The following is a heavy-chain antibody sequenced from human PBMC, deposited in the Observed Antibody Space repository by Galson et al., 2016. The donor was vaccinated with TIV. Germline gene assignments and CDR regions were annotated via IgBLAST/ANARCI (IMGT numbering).Heavy chain of an antibody. J-gene: IGHJ6*02. CDR2: ISAYTGNT. V-gene: IGHV1-18*01. CDR1: GYTFRSYG. D-gene: IGHD3-10*01. CDR3: ARALVQGVVSQYYGMDV. Sequence: SVKVSCKASGYTFRSYGVSWVRQAPGQGLEWMGWISAYTGNTNFAQKFHGRVTMTTDSSTSTAYMALRTLRSDDTAVYFCARALVQGVVSQYYGMDVWGQGTTVTVSS.